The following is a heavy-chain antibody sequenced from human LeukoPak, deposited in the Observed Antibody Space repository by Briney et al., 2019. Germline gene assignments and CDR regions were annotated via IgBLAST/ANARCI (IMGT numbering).Heavy chain of an antibody. CDR3: ARLYSSSFPLY. CDR1: GGXISSYY. D-gene: IGHD6-6*01. Sequence: PSETLSLTCTVSGGXISSYYWSWLRQPPGKGLEWIGYIYYSGSTNYNPSLKSRVTISVDTSKNQFSLKLSSVTAADTAVYYCARLYSSSFPLYWGQGTLVTVSS. J-gene: IGHJ4*02. CDR2: IYYSGST. V-gene: IGHV4-59*08.